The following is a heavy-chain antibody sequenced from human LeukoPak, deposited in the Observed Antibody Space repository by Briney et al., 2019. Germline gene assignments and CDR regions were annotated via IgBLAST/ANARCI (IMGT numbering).Heavy chain of an antibody. V-gene: IGHV3-21*01. D-gene: IGHD6-19*01. J-gene: IGHJ4*02. Sequence: GGSLRLSCAPSGFTLSNYSRNWVRQAPGKGLEWVSSISSSSSYIYYADSVKGRFTISRDNAKNSLYLQMNSLRAEDTAVYYCARDPGRGLYFDYWGQGTLVTVSS. CDR1: GFTLSNYS. CDR2: ISSSSSYI. CDR3: ARDPGRGLYFDY.